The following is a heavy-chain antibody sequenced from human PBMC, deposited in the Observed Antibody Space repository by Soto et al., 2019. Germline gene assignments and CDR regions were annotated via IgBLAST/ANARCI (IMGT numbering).Heavy chain of an antibody. CDR2: IYPGDSDT. CDR1: GYSFTSYW. J-gene: IGHJ6*02. Sequence: PGESLKISCKGSGYSFTSYWIGWVRQMPGKGLEWMGIIYPGDSDTRYSPSFQGQVTISADKSISTAYLQWSSLKASDTAMYYCARRGSSSWYSSGDYYYYGMDVWGQGTTVTVSS. V-gene: IGHV5-51*01. D-gene: IGHD6-13*01. CDR3: ARRGSSSWYSSGDYYYYGMDV.